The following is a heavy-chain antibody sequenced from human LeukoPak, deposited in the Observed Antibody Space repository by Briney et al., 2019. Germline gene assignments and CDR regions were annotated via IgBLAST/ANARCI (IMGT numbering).Heavy chain of an antibody. CDR3: ARYYGDYEPAEVDY. D-gene: IGHD4-17*01. V-gene: IGHV3-66*01. CDR2: SYSGDST. J-gene: IGHJ4*02. CDR1: GFTVSTNY. Sequence: GGSLRLSCAASGFTVSTNYMSWVRQAPGKGLEWVSVSYSGDSTYYADSVKGRFTISRDNAKNSLYLQMNSLRAEDPAVYYCARYYGDYEPAEVDYWGQGTLVTVSS.